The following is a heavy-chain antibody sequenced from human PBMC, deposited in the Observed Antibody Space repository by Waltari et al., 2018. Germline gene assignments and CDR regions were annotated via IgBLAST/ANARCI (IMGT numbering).Heavy chain of an antibody. J-gene: IGHJ6*03. CDR3: AKSGGVRPVAGRDYYYMDV. CDR1: GYTFTSYA. D-gene: IGHD6-19*01. Sequence: QVQLVQSGAEVKKPGASVKVSCKASGYTFTSYAMHWVRQAPGQRLEWMGWINAGNGNTKYSQKYKGRVTITRDTSASTAYMELSSLRAEDTAMYYCAKSGGVRPVAGRDYYYMDVWGKGTTVTVSS. CDR2: INAGNGNT. V-gene: IGHV1-3*01.